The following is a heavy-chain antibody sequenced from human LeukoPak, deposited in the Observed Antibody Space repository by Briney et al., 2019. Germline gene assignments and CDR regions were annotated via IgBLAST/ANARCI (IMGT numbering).Heavy chain of an antibody. CDR2: IYSGGDT. CDR3: ATRDRNNGVDY. Sequence: GGSLRLSCAVSEFAVYNSYMSWVRQAPGKGLEWVSIIYSGGDTFYVDSVKGRFTISRDKSKNTVYLQMNSLRAEDTAVYYCATRDRNNGVDYWGQGTQVTVSS. V-gene: IGHV3-53*01. CDR1: EFAVYNSY. J-gene: IGHJ4*02. D-gene: IGHD2-8*01.